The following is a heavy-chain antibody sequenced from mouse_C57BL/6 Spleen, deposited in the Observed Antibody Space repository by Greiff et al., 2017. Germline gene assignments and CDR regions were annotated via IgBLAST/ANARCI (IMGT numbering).Heavy chain of an antibody. CDR1: GFTFSDYG. CDR2: ISSGSSTI. Sequence: EVMLVESGGGLVKPGGSLKLSCAASGFTFSDYGMHWVRQAPEKGLEWVAYISSGSSTIYYANTVKGRFTISRDNAKNTLFLQMTSLRSEDTAMYYCARRYDVAMDYWGQGTSVTVSS. J-gene: IGHJ4*01. D-gene: IGHD2-14*01. V-gene: IGHV5-17*01. CDR3: ARRYDVAMDY.